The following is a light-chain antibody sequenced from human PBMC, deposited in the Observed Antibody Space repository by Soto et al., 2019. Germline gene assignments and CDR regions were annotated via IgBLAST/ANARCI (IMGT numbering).Light chain of an antibody. CDR2: EVT. CDR1: SSDVGGYNY. CDR3: SSYAGSNSVV. J-gene: IGLJ2*01. Sequence: QSALTQPPSASGSPGQSVTISCTGTSSDVGGYNYVSWYQQHPGKAPKLMIYEVTKRPSGVPDRFSGSKSGNTVSLTVSGLQAEDEADYYCSSYAGSNSVVFGGGTKVTVL. V-gene: IGLV2-8*01.